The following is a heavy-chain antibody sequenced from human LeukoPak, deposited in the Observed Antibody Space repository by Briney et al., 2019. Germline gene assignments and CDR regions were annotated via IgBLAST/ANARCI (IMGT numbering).Heavy chain of an antibody. CDR2: IYTSGST. J-gene: IGHJ3*02. D-gene: IGHD1-14*01. V-gene: IGHV4-61*02. CDR1: GGSISSGSYY. CDR3: ASRRGQGAFDI. Sequence: SQTLSLTCTVSGGSISSGSYYWSWIRQPVGKGLEWIGRIYTSGSTNYNPSLKSRVTISIDTSKNQFSLKLSSVTAADTAVYYCASRRGQGAFDIWRQGTMVTVSS.